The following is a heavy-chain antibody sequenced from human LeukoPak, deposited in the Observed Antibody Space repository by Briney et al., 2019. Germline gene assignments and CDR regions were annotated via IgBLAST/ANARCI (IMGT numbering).Heavy chain of an antibody. CDR2: ISWNSVSI. D-gene: IGHD6-13*01. CDR3: AKGVSPYVGAAVLGPFDV. Sequence: TGGSLRLSCAASGFTFDNYAMHWVRQTPGKGLEWVSSISWNSVSIDYADSVKGRFTIARDNAKNSLYLQMNSLRAEDMALYYCAKGVSPYVGAAVLGPFDVWGQGTMVTVSS. J-gene: IGHJ3*01. V-gene: IGHV3-9*03. CDR1: GFTFDNYA.